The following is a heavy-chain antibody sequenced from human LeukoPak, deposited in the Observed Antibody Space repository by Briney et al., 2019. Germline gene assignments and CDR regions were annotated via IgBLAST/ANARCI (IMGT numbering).Heavy chain of an antibody. Sequence: GGSLRLSCAASGFTFSSYAMSWVRQAPGKGLEWVSAISGSGGSTYYADSVKGRFTISKDNSKNTLYLQMNSLRAEDTAVYYCAKPLSHSPHWGGAFDIWGQGTMVTVSS. CDR2: ISGSGGST. CDR1: GFTFSSYA. D-gene: IGHD3-10*01. CDR3: AKPLSHSPHWGGAFDI. J-gene: IGHJ3*02. V-gene: IGHV3-23*01.